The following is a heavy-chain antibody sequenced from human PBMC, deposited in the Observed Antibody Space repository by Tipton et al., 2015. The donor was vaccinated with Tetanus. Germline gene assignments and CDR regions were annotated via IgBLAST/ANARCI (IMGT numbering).Heavy chain of an antibody. CDR3: TKDVNWNLRYFQH. J-gene: IGHJ1*01. CDR2: MSWNSGVL. CDR1: GFTFDDHG. D-gene: IGHD1-1*01. V-gene: IGHV3-9*01. Sequence: SLRLSCAASGFTFDDHGMHWVRQAPGKGLEWVSGMSWNSGVLVYGDSVKGRFTISRDNAKNSLYLQMNSLGPEDTAVYYCTKDVNWNLRYFQHWGQGTVVTVSS.